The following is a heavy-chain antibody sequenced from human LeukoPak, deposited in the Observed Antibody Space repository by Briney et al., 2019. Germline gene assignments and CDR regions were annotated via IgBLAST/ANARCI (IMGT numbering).Heavy chain of an antibody. V-gene: IGHV4-59*02. CDR3: ARSCGDYRILFDY. J-gene: IGHJ4*02. Sequence: SETLSLTCTVSGGSVTSYYWSWIRQPPGKGLEWIGYIYYSGGTNYNPSLKSRVTISLDTSKNQFSLKLSSVTAADTALYYCARSCGDYRILFDYWGQGTLVTVSS. CDR2: IYYSGGT. CDR1: GGSVTSYY. D-gene: IGHD4-17*01.